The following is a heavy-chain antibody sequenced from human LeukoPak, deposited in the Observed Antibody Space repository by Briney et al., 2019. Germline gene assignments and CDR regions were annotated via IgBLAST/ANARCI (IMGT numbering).Heavy chain of an antibody. D-gene: IGHD6-19*01. CDR1: GFTFSSYW. CDR3: ARIDKQWLVLEYDAFDI. Sequence: GGSLRLSCAASGFTFSSYWMSWVGQAPGKGLEWVANIKQDGSEKYYVDSVKGRFTISRDNAKNSLYLQMNSLRAEDTAVYYCARIDKQWLVLEYDAFDIWGQGTMVTVSS. CDR2: IKQDGSEK. J-gene: IGHJ3*02. V-gene: IGHV3-7*01.